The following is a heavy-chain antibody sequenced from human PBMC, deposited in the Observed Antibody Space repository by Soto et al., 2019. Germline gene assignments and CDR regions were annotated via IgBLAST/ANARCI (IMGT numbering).Heavy chain of an antibody. CDR1: GLTFSGHW. D-gene: IGHD1-26*01. CDR2: ISGSGGST. CDR3: AIGIVGAPTPFDY. J-gene: IGHJ4*02. Sequence: PGGSLRLSCAASGLTFSGHWMTWVRQTPGEGLQWVSAISGSGGSTYYADSVKGRFTISRDNSKNTLYLQMNSLRAEDTAVYYCAIGIVGAPTPFDYWGQGTLVTVSS. V-gene: IGHV3-23*01.